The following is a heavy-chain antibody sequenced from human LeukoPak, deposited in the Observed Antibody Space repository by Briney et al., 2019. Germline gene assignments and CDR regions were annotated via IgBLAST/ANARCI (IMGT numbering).Heavy chain of an antibody. CDR2: RKSSSNK. V-gene: IGHV3-21*05. J-gene: IGHJ1*01. D-gene: IGHD1-26*01. CDR3: ARGQFHHTGYYLRGEALQH. Sequence: GSPIPYWDSPGCTHSHYCLNWGRQAPQPGVEAGSYRKSSSNKYYADPAEGRFTISRDNSQNAQFLQLNSVRADDTDVYYGARGQFHHTGYYLRGEALQHWGQGTRVTVPS. CDR1: GCTHSHYC.